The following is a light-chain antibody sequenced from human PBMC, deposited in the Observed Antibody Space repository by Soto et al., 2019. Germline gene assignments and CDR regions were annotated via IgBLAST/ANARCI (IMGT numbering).Light chain of an antibody. CDR1: QSISSW. CDR3: QQYNVYCT. Sequence: DIQMTQSPSTLSASVGDRVTITCRASQSISSWLAWYQQKPGKAPKLLIYKASSLESGVPSRFSGSGPGTEFTLTISSLQPDDFATYYCQQYNVYCTFGQGTKVEIK. CDR2: KAS. J-gene: IGKJ1*01. V-gene: IGKV1-5*03.